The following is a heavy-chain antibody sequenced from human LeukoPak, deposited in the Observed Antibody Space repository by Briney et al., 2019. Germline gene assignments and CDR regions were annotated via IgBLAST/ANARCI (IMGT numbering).Heavy chain of an antibody. J-gene: IGHJ4*02. CDR1: GFTFSSYE. Sequence: GGSLRLSCAASGFTFSSYEMNWVRQTPGKGLEWLSYISDSGSTIYYADSVKGRFTISRDNAKNSLYLQMNSLRAEDTAVYYCARNLGFDSSGYPFDYWGQGTLVTVSS. CDR3: ARNLGFDSSGYPFDY. CDR2: ISDSGSTI. V-gene: IGHV3-48*03. D-gene: IGHD3-22*01.